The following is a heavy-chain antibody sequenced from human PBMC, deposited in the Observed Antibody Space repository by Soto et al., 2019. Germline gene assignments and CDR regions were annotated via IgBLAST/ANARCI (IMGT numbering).Heavy chain of an antibody. CDR3: VRALGYYFDY. CDR2: INTGNGNT. Sequence: QVQLVQSGAEVKKPGASVKVSCKASGYTFTTYAMHWVRQAPGQRLEWMGWINTGNGNTDYSQKFQGRVTVARDTSASTAYMEVSSLKSEDTAVYYCVRALGYYFDYRGQGTLVTVSS. J-gene: IGHJ4*02. V-gene: IGHV1-3*04. D-gene: IGHD6-25*01. CDR1: GYTFTTYA.